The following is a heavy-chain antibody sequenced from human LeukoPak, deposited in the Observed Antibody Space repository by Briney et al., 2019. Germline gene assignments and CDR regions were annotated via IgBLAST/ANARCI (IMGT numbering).Heavy chain of an antibody. CDR2: IKQDGSEK. CDR3: ARDRGAAAAGKGGIFDY. V-gene: IGHV3-7*01. D-gene: IGHD6-13*01. J-gene: IGHJ4*02. CDR1: GFTFSSYW. Sequence: GGSLRLSCAASGFTFSSYWMGWVRQAPGKGLEWVANIKQDGSEKYYVDSVKGRFTISRDNAKNSLYLQMNSLRAEDTAVYYCARDRGAAAAGKGGIFDYWGQGTLVTVSS.